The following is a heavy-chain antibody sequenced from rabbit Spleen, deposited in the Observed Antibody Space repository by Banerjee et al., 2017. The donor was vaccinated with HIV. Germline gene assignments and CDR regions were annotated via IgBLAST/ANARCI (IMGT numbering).Heavy chain of an antibody. D-gene: IGHD8-1*01. CDR1: GFSLSSAAS. V-gene: IGHV1S40*01. Sequence: QSLEESGGDLVKPGASLTLTCTASGFSLSSAASMCWVRQAPGKGLEWIACIRGDNYGPWYASWAKGRFTVSKTSSTMVTLLMTRLTAADTATYFCARDTASSFSSYGMDLWGPGTLVTVS. CDR3: ARDTASSFSSYGMDL. J-gene: IGHJ6*01. CDR2: IRGDNYGP.